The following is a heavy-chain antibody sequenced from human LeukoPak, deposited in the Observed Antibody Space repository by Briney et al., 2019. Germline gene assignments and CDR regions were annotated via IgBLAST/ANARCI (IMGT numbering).Heavy chain of an antibody. CDR1: GFTFSSYS. D-gene: IGHD4-17*01. Sequence: GGSMRLSWAASGFTFSSYSMNWVRQAPGKGLEWVSSISSSSSYIYYAHSVKGRFTISRDNAKNSLYLQMNSLRAEDTAVYYCAREPLDYGDYDYWGQGTLVTVSS. CDR2: ISSSSSYI. V-gene: IGHV3-21*01. J-gene: IGHJ4*01. CDR3: AREPLDYGDYDY.